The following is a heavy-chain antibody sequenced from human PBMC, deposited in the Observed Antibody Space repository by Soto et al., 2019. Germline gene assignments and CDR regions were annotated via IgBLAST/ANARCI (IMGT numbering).Heavy chain of an antibody. J-gene: IGHJ4*02. CDR1: CYTFTSYG. Sequence: GASVKVSCKASCYTFTSYGISWVRQAPGQGLEWMGWISAYNGNTNYAQKLQGRVTMTTDTSTSTAYMELRSLRSDDTAVYYCARDFGYCSSTSCYRGIDYWGQGTLVTVSS. D-gene: IGHD2-2*02. V-gene: IGHV1-18*01. CDR2: ISAYNGNT. CDR3: ARDFGYCSSTSCYRGIDY.